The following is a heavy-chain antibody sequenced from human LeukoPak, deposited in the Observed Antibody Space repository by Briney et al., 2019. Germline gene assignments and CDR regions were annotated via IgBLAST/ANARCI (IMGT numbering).Heavy chain of an antibody. Sequence: ASVKVSCKASGYTFTSYGISWVRQAPGQGLEWMGWISAYNGNTNYAQKLQGRVTMTTDTSTSTAYMALRSLRSDDTAVYYCARDPGEMVYATPHGLFDPWGQGTLVTVSS. CDR2: ISAYNGNT. V-gene: IGHV1-18*04. CDR3: ARDPGEMVYATPHGLFDP. CDR1: GYTFTSYG. J-gene: IGHJ5*02. D-gene: IGHD2-8*01.